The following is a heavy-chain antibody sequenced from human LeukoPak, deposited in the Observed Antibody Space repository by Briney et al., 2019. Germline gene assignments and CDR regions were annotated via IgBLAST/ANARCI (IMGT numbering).Heavy chain of an antibody. CDR3: ARRARAYSHPYDY. CDR1: GFTFSSYA. V-gene: IGHV3-30*14. D-gene: IGHD4/OR15-4a*01. CDR2: ISYDGSNN. J-gene: IGHJ4*02. Sequence: PGRSLRLSCAASGFTFSSYAMHWVRQAPGKGLEWVAVISYDGSNNYYGDSAKDRFTISRDNPKNTLYLQMNSLRAEDTAVYYCARRARAYSHPYDYWGQGTLVTVSS.